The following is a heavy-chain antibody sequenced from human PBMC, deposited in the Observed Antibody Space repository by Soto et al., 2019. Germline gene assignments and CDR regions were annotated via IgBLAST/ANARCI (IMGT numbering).Heavy chain of an antibody. Sequence: KGLVWVSRINSDGSSTSYADSVKGRFTISRDNAKNTLYLQMNSLRAEDTAVYYCAIFFFQAEDGIRDIGTVSAFLLNRSSDL. CDR2: INSDGSST. CDR3: AIFFFQAEDGIRDIGTVSAFLLNRSSDL. J-gene: IGHJ2*01. D-gene: IGHD3-16*02. V-gene: IGHV3-74*01.